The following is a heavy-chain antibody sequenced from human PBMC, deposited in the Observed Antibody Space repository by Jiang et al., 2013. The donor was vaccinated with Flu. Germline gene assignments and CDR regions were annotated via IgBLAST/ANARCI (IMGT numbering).Heavy chain of an antibody. CDR3: ARDRKGSVGRRVNDGMDV. D-gene: IGHD3-10*01. CDR1: GGSINSGVSY. Sequence: GPGLVKPSQPLSLTCSVTGGSINSGVSYWSWLRQHPEKGLEWIGYIDDSGSTYYNPSLRSRALISLDSSKNQFSLHLNSVTAADTAVYYCARDRKGSVGRRVNDGMDVWGQGTTVTVSS. V-gene: IGHV4-31*03. J-gene: IGHJ6*02. CDR2: IDDSGST.